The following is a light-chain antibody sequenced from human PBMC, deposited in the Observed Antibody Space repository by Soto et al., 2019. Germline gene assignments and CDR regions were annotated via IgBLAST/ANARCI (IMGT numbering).Light chain of an antibody. CDR2: EVS. CDR1: SSDVGSHNL. V-gene: IGLV2-23*02. J-gene: IGLJ7*01. CDR3: CSCGGSRAV. Sequence: QSALTQPASVSGSPGQSITISCTGTSSDVGSHNLVSWYQQHPGQAHKLMIYEVSKRPLGVSTRFSASKSGNTASLTISGLQAEDEADYYCCSCGGSRAVFGGGTQLTVL.